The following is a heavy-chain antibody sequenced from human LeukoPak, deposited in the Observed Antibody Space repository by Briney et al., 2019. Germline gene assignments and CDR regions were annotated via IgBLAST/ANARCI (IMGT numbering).Heavy chain of an antibody. V-gene: IGHV4-39*01. CDR1: GGSISSSSYY. CDR2: IYYSGST. Sequence: SETLSLTCTVSGGSISSSSYYWGWIRQPPGKGLEWIGSIYYSGSTYYNPSLKSRVTISVDTSKNQFSLKLSSVTAADTAAYYCARIWGDIVVVPAVEPDYWGQGTLVTVSS. CDR3: ARIWGDIVVVPAVEPDY. D-gene: IGHD2-2*01. J-gene: IGHJ4*02.